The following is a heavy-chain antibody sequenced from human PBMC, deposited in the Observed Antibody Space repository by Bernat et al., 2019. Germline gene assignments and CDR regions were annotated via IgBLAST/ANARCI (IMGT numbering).Heavy chain of an antibody. CDR2: ISSKAYGGTT. Sequence: EVQLLESGGGLGQPGQSLRLSCTASGSGFTFGDYAMSWVRQAPGQGLEWVGFISSKAYGGTTEYAASVRGRFSISRDDSKSIAYLQMNRLKTEDTAVYYCTRAVSRGWYGVIDYWGQGTLVTVST. V-gene: IGHV3-49*04. CDR1: GSGFTFGDYA. D-gene: IGHD6-19*01. J-gene: IGHJ4*02. CDR3: TRAVSRGWYGVIDY.